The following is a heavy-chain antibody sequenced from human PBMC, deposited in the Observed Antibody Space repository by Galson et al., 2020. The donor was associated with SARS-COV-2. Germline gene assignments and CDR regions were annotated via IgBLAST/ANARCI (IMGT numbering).Heavy chain of an antibody. D-gene: IGHD4-17*01. CDR3: ARDRDDYGDYVYFDY. CDR2: ISYDGSNK. J-gene: IGHJ4*02. CDR1: GFTFSSYA. Sequence: QAGGSLRLSCAASGFTFSSYAMHWVRQAPGKGLEWVAVISYDGSNKYYADSVKGRFTISSDNSKNTLYLQMNSLRAEDTAVYYCARDRDDYGDYVYFDYWGQGTLVTVSS. V-gene: IGHV3-30*04.